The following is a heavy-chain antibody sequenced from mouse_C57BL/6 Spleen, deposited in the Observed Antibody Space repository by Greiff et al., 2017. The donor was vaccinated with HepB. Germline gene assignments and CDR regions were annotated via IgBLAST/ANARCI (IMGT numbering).Heavy chain of an antibody. J-gene: IGHJ4*01. Sequence: DVMLVESGGGLVKPGGSLKLSCAASGFTFSSYAMSWVRQTPEKRLEWVATISDGGSYTYYPDNVKGRFTISRDNAKNNLYLQMSHLKSEDTAMYYCASAYYDYFYAMDYWGQGTSVTVSS. CDR3: ASAYYDYFYAMDY. V-gene: IGHV5-4*03. CDR1: GFTFSSYA. D-gene: IGHD2-4*01. CDR2: ISDGGSYT.